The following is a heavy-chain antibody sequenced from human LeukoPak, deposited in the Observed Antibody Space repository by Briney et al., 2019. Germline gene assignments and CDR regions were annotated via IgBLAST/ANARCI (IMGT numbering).Heavy chain of an antibody. CDR3: ARVGGRYCSGGSCYTGNDY. V-gene: IGHV1-18*01. D-gene: IGHD2-15*01. Sequence: ASVKVSCEASGYTFTSYGISWVRQAPGQGLEWMGWISAYNGNTNYAQKLQGRVTMTTDTSTSTAYMELRSLRSDDTAVYYCARVGGRYCSGGSCYTGNDYWGQGTLVTVSS. J-gene: IGHJ4*02. CDR1: GYTFTSYG. CDR2: ISAYNGNT.